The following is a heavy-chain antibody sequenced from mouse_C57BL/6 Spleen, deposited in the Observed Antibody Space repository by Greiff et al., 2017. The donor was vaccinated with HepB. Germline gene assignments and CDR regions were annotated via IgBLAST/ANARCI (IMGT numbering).Heavy chain of an antibody. D-gene: IGHD1-1*01. CDR2: IDPSDSET. J-gene: IGHJ1*03. CDR1: GYTFTSYW. Sequence: VQLQQPGAELVRPGSSVKLSCKASGYTFTSYWMHWVKQRPIQGLEWIGNIDPSDSETHYNQKFKDKATLTVDKSSSTAYMQLSSLTSEDSAVYYCARSSPHYYGSSSDVWGTGTTVTVSS. CDR3: ARSSPHYYGSSSDV. V-gene: IGHV1-52*01.